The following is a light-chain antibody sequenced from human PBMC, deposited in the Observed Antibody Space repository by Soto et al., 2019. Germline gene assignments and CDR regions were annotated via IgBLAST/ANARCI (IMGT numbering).Light chain of an antibody. CDR3: SSYTSSSTYV. J-gene: IGLJ1*01. CDR1: SSDVGGYNY. Sequence: QSVLTQPASVSGSPGQSITISCTGTSSDVGGYNYVSWYQQHPGKAPKLMIYEVSNRPSGVSIRFSGSKSGNTASLTISGLKAENEADSSSSSYTSSSTYVFGTGTKLTVL. V-gene: IGLV2-14*01. CDR2: EVS.